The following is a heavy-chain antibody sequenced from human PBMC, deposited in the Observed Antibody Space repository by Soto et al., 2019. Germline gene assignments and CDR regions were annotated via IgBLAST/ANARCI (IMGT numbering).Heavy chain of an antibody. J-gene: IGHJ4*02. CDR2: IKTKADGGAT. V-gene: IGHV3-15*01. CDR1: GLTFSDAY. D-gene: IGHD4-17*01. Sequence: GGSLRLSCEASGLTFSDAYRSWVRQAPGKGLEWVGRIKTKADGGATEYAAPVKGRFNISRDDSKNTLYVEMNSLKTDDTAVYYCTLDRPSRLRNPRFCGQGTLVTGS. CDR3: TLDRPSRLRNPRF.